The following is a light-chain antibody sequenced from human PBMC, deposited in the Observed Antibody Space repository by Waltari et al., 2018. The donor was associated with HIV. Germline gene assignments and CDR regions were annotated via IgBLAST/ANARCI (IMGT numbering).Light chain of an antibody. CDR2: AAS. V-gene: IGKV1-8*01. J-gene: IGKJ4*01. CDR1: QGISSY. CDR3: QQYYSYPPLT. Sequence: AIRMTQSPSSFSASPGDRVPITCRASQGISSYLAWYQQKPGKAPKLLIYAASTLQSAVPSRFSGSGSGTDVTLTISCLQSEDCATYYGQQYYSYPPLTFGGGTKVEIK.